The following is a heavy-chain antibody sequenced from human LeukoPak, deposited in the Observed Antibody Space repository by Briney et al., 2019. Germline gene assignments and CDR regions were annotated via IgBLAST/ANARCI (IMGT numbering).Heavy chain of an antibody. Sequence: GGSLRLSCAASGFTFSSYGMHWVRQAPGKGLEWVAVISYDGSNKYYADSVKGRFTISRDNSKNTLYLQMNSLRAEDTAVYYCAKDGGGSSWYFDYWGQGTLVTVSS. CDR3: AKDGGGSSWYFDY. D-gene: IGHD6-13*01. J-gene: IGHJ4*02. V-gene: IGHV3-30*18. CDR1: GFTFSSYG. CDR2: ISYDGSNK.